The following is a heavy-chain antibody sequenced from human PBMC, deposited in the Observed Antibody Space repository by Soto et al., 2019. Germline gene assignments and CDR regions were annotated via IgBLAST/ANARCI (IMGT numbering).Heavy chain of an antibody. CDR2: IYYSGST. CDR1: GGSISSGDYY. CDR3: ARVDSSSTGVVY. D-gene: IGHD6-6*01. V-gene: IGHV4-30-4*01. Sequence: SETLSLTCTVSGGSISSGDYYWSWIRQPPGKGLEWIGYIYYSGSTYYNPSLKSRVTISVDTSKNQFPLKLSSVTAADTAVYYCARVDSSSTGVVYWGQGTLVTVSS. J-gene: IGHJ4*02.